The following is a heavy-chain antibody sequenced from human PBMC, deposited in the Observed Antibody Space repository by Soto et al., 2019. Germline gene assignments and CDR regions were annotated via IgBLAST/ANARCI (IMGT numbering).Heavy chain of an antibody. Sequence: QPGGTLRLSCAASGFAFNNYAMSWVRQPPGKGLEWVSEITYNGGTTFYADSVQGRFSISRANSENTLYLHMNCLRAEDTAVYYCAKAWGASCTGVSCPSYFVIGGPGTLVAVSS. CDR2: ITYNGGTT. CDR3: AKAWGASCTGVSCPSYFVI. V-gene: IGHV3-23*01. J-gene: IGHJ2*01. CDR1: GFAFNNYA. D-gene: IGHD2-15*01.